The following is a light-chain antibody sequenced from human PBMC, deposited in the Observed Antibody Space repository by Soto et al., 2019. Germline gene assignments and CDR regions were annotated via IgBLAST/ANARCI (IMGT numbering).Light chain of an antibody. J-gene: IGLJ1*01. Sequence: QSALTQPPSASGSPGKSVTISCTGTSSDVGGYNYVSWYQQHPGKAPKLMIFEVTKRPSGVPDRFSGSKSGNTASLTVSGLQAEDEADYYCSSYAGSLYVFGTGTKLTVL. CDR3: SSYAGSLYV. CDR2: EVT. CDR1: SSDVGGYNY. V-gene: IGLV2-8*01.